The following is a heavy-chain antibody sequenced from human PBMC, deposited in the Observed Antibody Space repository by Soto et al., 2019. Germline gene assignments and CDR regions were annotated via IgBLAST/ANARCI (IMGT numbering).Heavy chain of an antibody. D-gene: IGHD3-22*01. CDR1: GGTFSSYA. CDR2: IIPIFGTA. V-gene: IGHV1-69*13. CDR3: ARVDYYDSSGTGFDYGMDV. Sequence: ASVKVSCKASGGTFSSYAISWVRQAPGQGLEWMGGIIPIFGTANYAQKFQGRVTITADESTSTAYMELSSLRSEDTAVYYCARVDYYDSSGTGFDYGMDVWGQGTTVTVSS. J-gene: IGHJ6*02.